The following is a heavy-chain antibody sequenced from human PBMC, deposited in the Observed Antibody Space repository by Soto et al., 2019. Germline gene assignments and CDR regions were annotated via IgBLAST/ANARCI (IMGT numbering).Heavy chain of an antibody. D-gene: IGHD5-12*01. J-gene: IGHJ6*02. CDR2: ISAYNGNT. V-gene: IGHV1-18*01. Sequence: GASVKVSCEASGYTFTSYGISWVRQAPGQGLEWMGWISAYNGNTNYAQKLQGRVTMTTDTSTSTAYMELRSLRSDDTAVYYCARLRGVGYSGLLGYYYYGMDVWGQGTTVTVSS. CDR3: ARLRGVGYSGLLGYYYYGMDV. CDR1: GYTFTSYG.